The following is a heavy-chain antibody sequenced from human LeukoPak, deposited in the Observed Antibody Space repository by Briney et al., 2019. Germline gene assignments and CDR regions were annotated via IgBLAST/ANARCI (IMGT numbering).Heavy chain of an antibody. CDR1: GFTFSNYW. V-gene: IGHV3-74*01. Sequence: PGGSLRLSCAASGFTFSNYWMHWVRQAPGKGLVWVSRINSDGSITTYADSVKGRFTISRDNAKNSLFLQMNSLRAEDTAVYYCARGIATAGHLAFDYWGQGTLVTVSS. CDR2: INSDGSIT. D-gene: IGHD6-13*01. CDR3: ARGIATAGHLAFDY. J-gene: IGHJ4*02.